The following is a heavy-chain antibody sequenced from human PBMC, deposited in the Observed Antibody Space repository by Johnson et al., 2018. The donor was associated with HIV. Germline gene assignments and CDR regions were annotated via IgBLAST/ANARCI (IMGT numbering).Heavy chain of an antibody. Sequence: EVQLVESGGGLVQPGGSLRLSCAASGFTVSSNYMSWVRQAPGKGLEWVSVFYSGGSTYYADPVKGRFTISSDNSKNKLYLQMNSLKAEDTAVYYCATDSFNFGSDDAVDIWGQGTMVTVSS. J-gene: IGHJ3*02. CDR2: FYSGGST. V-gene: IGHV3-66*01. CDR3: ATDSFNFGSDDAVDI. CDR1: GFTVSSNY. D-gene: IGHD3-10*01.